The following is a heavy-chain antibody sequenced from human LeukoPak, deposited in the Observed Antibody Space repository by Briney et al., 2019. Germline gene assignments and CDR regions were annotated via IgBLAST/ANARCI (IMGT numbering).Heavy chain of an antibody. V-gene: IGHV5-51*01. CDR1: GYSFTSYW. CDR3: ARHVTTVTTPVGY. CDR2: IYPGDSDT. D-gene: IGHD4-17*01. Sequence: GESLEISCKGSGYSFTSYWIGWVRQMPGKGLEWMGIIYPGDSDTRYSPSFQGQVTISADKSISTAYLQWSSLKASDTAMYYCARHVTTVTTPVGYWGQGTLVTVSS. J-gene: IGHJ4*02.